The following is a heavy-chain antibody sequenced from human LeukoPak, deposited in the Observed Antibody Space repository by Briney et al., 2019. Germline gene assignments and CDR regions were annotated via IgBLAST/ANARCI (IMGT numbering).Heavy chain of an antibody. Sequence: SETLSLTCTVSGYSISSGYYWSWIRQPPGKGLEWIPNIYHSGNTYYNPSLKSRVTISADTSRNQFSLKLSSVTAADTAVYYCARVRGDYGEDSYYYYMDVWGKGTTVTISS. CDR3: ARVRGDYGEDSYYYYMDV. J-gene: IGHJ6*03. D-gene: IGHD4-17*01. CDR1: GYSISSGYY. V-gene: IGHV4-38-2*02. CDR2: IYHSGNT.